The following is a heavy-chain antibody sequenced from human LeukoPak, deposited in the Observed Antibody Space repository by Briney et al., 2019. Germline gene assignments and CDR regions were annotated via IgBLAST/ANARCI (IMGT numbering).Heavy chain of an antibody. CDR1: EFTFSSYA. D-gene: IGHD2/OR15-2a*01. CDR3: AKYVSARGPPYALAV. CDR2: ISASGGNT. J-gene: IGHJ6*02. Sequence: GGSLRLSCAASEFTFSSYAMQWVRQAPGKGPEWVSGISASGGNTWYADSVKGRFTISRDNSKNTLYLQMNSLRAEDTAVYYCAKYVSARGPPYALAVWGQGTTVTVSS. V-gene: IGHV3-23*01.